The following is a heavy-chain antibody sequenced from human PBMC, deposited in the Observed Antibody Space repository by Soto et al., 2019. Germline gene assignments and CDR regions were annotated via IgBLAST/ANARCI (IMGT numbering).Heavy chain of an antibody. CDR1: GFPFSHYW. D-gene: IGHD1-26*01. V-gene: IGHV3-74*01. J-gene: IGHJ5*02. CDR2: INPAGTIT. Sequence: MQMVESGGGSVQPGGSLRLSCAASGFPFSHYWMHWVRQTPGKGLVWVSRINPAGTITNYADSVEGRFTISRDNADSALFLQMNSLSAEDTAIYYCTSDTLGLRDTWGQGTLVTVS. CDR3: TSDTLGLRDT.